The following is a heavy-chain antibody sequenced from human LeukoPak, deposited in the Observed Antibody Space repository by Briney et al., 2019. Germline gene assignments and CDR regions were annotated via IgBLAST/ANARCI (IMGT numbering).Heavy chain of an antibody. CDR3: ARDPGLWFGELYYFDY. CDR1: GYTFTGYY. Sequence: GASVKVSCKASGYTFTGYYMHWVRQAPGQGLEWMGWINPNSGGTNYAQKFQGRVTMTRDTSISTVYMELSRLRSDDTAVYYCARDPGLWFGELYYFDYWGQGTLVTVSS. V-gene: IGHV1-2*02. D-gene: IGHD3-10*01. CDR2: INPNSGGT. J-gene: IGHJ4*02.